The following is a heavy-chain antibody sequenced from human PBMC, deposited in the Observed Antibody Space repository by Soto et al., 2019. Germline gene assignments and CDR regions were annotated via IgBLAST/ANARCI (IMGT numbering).Heavy chain of an antibody. CDR3: ARGRYGDY. J-gene: IGHJ4*02. Sequence: QVHLVQSGAEVKKPGASVKVSCKASGYTFTSYGITWVRQAPGQGLEWMGWISAHNGNTDYAQKLQGRVIVTRDTSTSPAYMELRSLRSDDTAVYDCARGRYGDYWGQGALVTVSS. CDR1: GYTFTSYG. V-gene: IGHV1-18*01. D-gene: IGHD1-1*01. CDR2: ISAHNGNT.